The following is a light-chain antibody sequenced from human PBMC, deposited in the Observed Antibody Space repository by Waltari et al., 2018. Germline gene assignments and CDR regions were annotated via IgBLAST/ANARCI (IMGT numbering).Light chain of an antibody. CDR2: DAS. CDR3: QQRSNWPPYT. J-gene: IGKJ2*01. V-gene: IGKV3-11*01. CDR1: QSVSSY. Sequence: EIVLTQSPATLSLSPGARATLSCMASQSVSSYLAWYQQKPGQAPRLLIYDASNRATGIPARFSGSGSGTDFTLTISSLEPEDFAVYYCQQRSNWPPYTFGQGTKLEIK.